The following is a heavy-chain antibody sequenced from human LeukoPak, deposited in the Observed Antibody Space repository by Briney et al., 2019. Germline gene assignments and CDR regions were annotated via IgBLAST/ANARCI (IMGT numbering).Heavy chain of an antibody. J-gene: IGHJ4*02. CDR1: GFTFDDYA. CDR3: AKDIRRWLQDYFDY. CDR2: ISWNSGSI. Sequence: GGSLRLSCAASGFTFDDYATRWVRQAPGKGLEWVSGISWNSGSIGYADSVRGRFTISRDNAKNSLYLQMNSLRAEDTALNYCAKDIRRWLQDYFDYWGQGTLVTVSS. V-gene: IGHV3-9*01. D-gene: IGHD5-24*01.